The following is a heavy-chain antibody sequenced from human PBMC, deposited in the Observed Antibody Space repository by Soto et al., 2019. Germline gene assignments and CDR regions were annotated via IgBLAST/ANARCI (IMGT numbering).Heavy chain of an antibody. Sequence: SGAEVKKPGASVKVSCKASGYTFTSYAMHWVRQAPGQRLEWMGWINAGNGNTKYSQKFQGRVTITRDTTASTAYMELSSLRSEDTAVYYCARGNRRFFGYNWFDPWGQGTLVTVSS. CDR3: ARGNRRFFGYNWFDP. D-gene: IGHD3-10*01. CDR2: INAGNGNT. V-gene: IGHV1-3*01. J-gene: IGHJ5*02. CDR1: GYTFTSYA.